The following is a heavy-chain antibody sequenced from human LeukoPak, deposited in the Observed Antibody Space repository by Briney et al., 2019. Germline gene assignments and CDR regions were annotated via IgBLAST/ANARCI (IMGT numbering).Heavy chain of an antibody. CDR2: ISYDGSNK. CDR1: GFTFSSYA. J-gene: IGHJ4*02. V-gene: IGHV3-30-3*01. Sequence: GRSLRLSCAASGFTFSSYAMHWVRQAPGKGLEWVAVISYDGSNKYYADSVKGRFTISGDNSKNTLYLQMNSLRAEDTAVYYCARDTGGDGSSDYWGQGTLVTVSS. D-gene: IGHD2-15*01. CDR3: ARDTGGDGSSDY.